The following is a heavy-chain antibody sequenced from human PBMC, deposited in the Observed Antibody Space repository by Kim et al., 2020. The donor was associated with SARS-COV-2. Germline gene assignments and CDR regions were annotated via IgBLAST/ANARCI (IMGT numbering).Heavy chain of an antibody. D-gene: IGHD3-10*01. CDR1: GGSISSGGYY. Sequence: SETLSLTCTVSGGSISSGGYYWSWIRQHPGKGLEWIGYIYYSGSTYYNPSLKSRVTISVDTSKNQFSLKLSSVTAADTAVYYCARGGVLLWFGELYNRDYYGMDVWGQGTTVTVSS. CDR3: ARGGVLLWFGELYNRDYYGMDV. V-gene: IGHV4-31*03. J-gene: IGHJ6*02. CDR2: IYYSGST.